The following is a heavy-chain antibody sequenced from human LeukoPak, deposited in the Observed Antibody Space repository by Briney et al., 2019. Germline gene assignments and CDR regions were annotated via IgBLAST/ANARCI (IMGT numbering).Heavy chain of an antibody. J-gene: IGHJ4*02. Sequence: SETLSLTCAVYGGSFSGYYWSWIRQPPGKGLEWIGEINHSGSTNYNPSLKSRVTISVDTSKNQSSLKLSSVTAADTAVYYCASFTVRHVSDYWGQGTLVTVSS. CDR2: INHSGST. CDR1: GGSFSGYY. V-gene: IGHV4-34*01. CDR3: ASFTVRHVSDY. D-gene: IGHD3-10*01.